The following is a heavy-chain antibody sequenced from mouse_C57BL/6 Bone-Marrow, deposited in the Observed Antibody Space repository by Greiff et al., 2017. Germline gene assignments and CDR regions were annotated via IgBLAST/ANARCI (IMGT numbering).Heavy chain of an antibody. CDR3: ARRGDGTMDD. CDR2: ISSGGSYT. V-gene: IGHV5-6*02. CDR1: GFTFSSYG. Sequence: EVMLVESGGDLVKPGGSLKLSCAASGFTFSSYGMSWVRQTPDKRLEWVATISSGGSYTYYPASVKGRFTISRDNAKHTLYLQMSSLKSEDTAMDYCARRGDGTMDDWGQGTSVTVSS. J-gene: IGHJ4*01.